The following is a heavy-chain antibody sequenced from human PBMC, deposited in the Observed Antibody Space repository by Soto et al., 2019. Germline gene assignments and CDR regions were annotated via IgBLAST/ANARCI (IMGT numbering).Heavy chain of an antibody. CDR1: GGAIDSTDYS. V-gene: IGHV4-30-2*01. CDR3: ARIDWSRSSLDH. CDR2: VSHRGTA. Sequence: SETLSLTCALSGGAIDSTDYSLTWVRQPPGKGLEWIGYVSHRGTAYSIPSLNGRLTLSMESSQTQFSLKLTSVTAADSAVYFCARIDWSRSSLDHWGRGILVTVSS. J-gene: IGHJ4*02. D-gene: IGHD2-21*01.